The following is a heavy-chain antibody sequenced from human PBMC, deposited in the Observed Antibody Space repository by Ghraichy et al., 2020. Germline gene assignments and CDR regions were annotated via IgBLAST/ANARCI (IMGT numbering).Heavy chain of an antibody. V-gene: IGHV4-59*08. CDR1: GASISSSY. CDR3: ARRRRTSVDGYSSGAFDY. Sequence: SETLSLTCTVSGASISSSYWSWIRQSPGKGLEWIGYIYHSGGTSYNPALKSRVTMSQETSKSQFSLKLNSVTAADTAVYYCARRRRTSVDGYSSGAFDYWGQGSLVTVSS. CDR2: IYHSGGT. J-gene: IGHJ4*02. D-gene: IGHD3-22*01.